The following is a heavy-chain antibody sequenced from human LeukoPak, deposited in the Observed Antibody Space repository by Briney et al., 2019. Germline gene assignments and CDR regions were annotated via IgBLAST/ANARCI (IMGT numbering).Heavy chain of an antibody. Sequence: PSETLSLTCTVSGASISSYYWSWIRQPPGKGLGWIGYIYYSGSTNYNPSLKSRVTISVDTSKNQFSLKLSSVTAADTAVYYCARPAVAASGDYYYMDVWGKGTTVTVSS. CDR1: GASISSYY. J-gene: IGHJ6*03. D-gene: IGHD6-19*01. CDR2: IYYSGST. V-gene: IGHV4-59*08. CDR3: ARPAVAASGDYYYMDV.